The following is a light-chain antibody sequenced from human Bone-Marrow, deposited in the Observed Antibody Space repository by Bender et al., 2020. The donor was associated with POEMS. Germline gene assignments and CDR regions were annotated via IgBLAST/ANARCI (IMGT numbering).Light chain of an antibody. CDR3: CSYSGSYTWV. Sequence: QSALTQPPSASGSPGQSVTISCTGTSSDVGGYNYVSWYQQHPGKAPKLMIYEVTQRPSGVPDRFSASKSGNTASLTISGLQVEDETDYYCCSYSGSYTWVFGGGTKVTVL. CDR1: SSDVGGYNY. CDR2: EVT. J-gene: IGLJ3*02. V-gene: IGLV2-8*01.